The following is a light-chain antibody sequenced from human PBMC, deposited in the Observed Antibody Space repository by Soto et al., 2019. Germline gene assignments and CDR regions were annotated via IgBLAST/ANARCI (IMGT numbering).Light chain of an antibody. CDR2: DVS. Sequence: QSVLTQPASVSGSPGQSITISCTGTSSDVGGYNYVSWYQQHPGKAPKLMIYDVSNRPSGVSNRFSGSKSGNTASLTISGLQAEDEADDYCSSYTSRSTLDYVFGTGTKVTVL. CDR3: SSYTSRSTLDYV. CDR1: SSDVGGYNY. V-gene: IGLV2-14*01. J-gene: IGLJ1*01.